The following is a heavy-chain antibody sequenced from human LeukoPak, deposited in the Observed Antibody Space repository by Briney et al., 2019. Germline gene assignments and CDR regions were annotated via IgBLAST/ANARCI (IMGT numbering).Heavy chain of an antibody. CDR3: ARGPKGPSVYSSSWYY. CDR2: INPNSGGT. Sequence: GASVKVSCKASGYTFTDYYMHWVRQAPGQGLEWMGWINPNSGGTNYAQKFQGWVTMTRDTSISTAYMELSRLRSDDTAVYYCARGPKGPSVYSSSWYYWGQGTLVTVSS. D-gene: IGHD6-13*01. CDR1: GYTFTDYY. V-gene: IGHV1-2*04. J-gene: IGHJ4*02.